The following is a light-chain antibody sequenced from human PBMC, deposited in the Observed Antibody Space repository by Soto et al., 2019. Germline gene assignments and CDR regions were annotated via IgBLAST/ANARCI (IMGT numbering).Light chain of an antibody. CDR2: DAS. Sequence: IQMTQSPSNLSASVGDRVTITCRASQSISSWLAWYQQKPGKAPKLLIYDASSLESGAPSRFSGSGSGTEFTLTISSLQPDDFAVYYCQQYGSSRTFGQGTKVDIK. J-gene: IGKJ1*01. CDR1: QSISSW. CDR3: QQYGSSRT. V-gene: IGKV1-5*01.